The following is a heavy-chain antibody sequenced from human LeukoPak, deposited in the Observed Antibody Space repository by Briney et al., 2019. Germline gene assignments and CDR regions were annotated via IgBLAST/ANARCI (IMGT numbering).Heavy chain of an antibody. J-gene: IGHJ4*02. D-gene: IGHD6-19*01. CDR1: GGSFSGYY. CDR3: ARGYSSGWFTFDY. V-gene: IGHV4-34*01. Sequence: SETLSLTCAVYGGSFSGYYWSWIRQPPGKGLEWIGEINHSGSTSYSPSLKSRVTISVDTSKNQFSLKLSSVTAADTAVYYCARGYSSGWFTFDYWGQGTLVTVSS. CDR2: INHSGST.